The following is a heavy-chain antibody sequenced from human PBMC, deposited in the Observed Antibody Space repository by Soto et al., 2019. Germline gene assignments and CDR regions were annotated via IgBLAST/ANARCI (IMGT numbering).Heavy chain of an antibody. CDR3: ARSRRGWRFDY. D-gene: IGHD6-19*01. Sequence: QVQLVQSGAEVKKPGSSVKISCKASGGTFSSYALRWVRQAPGQGLEWVGGIIPIFVTANYAQKVQGRVTITADESTSTAYMELSSLRSEDTAVYYCARSRRGWRFDYWGQGTLVTVSS. CDR1: GGTFSSYA. J-gene: IGHJ4*02. CDR2: IIPIFVTA. V-gene: IGHV1-69*01.